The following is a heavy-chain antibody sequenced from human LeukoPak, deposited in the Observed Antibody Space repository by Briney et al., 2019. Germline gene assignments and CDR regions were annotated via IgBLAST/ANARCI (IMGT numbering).Heavy chain of an antibody. J-gene: IGHJ6*02. Sequence: SQTLSLTCTVSGGSISSGGHSWSWIRQPPGKGLEWIGYIYHSGSGSTYYNPSLKSRVTISIDKSKNQFSLELNSVTAADTAVYYCARINDFWSGPTLDVWGQGTTVTVSS. CDR1: GGSISSGGHS. CDR2: IYHSGSGST. V-gene: IGHV4-30-2*01. D-gene: IGHD3-3*01. CDR3: ARINDFWSGPTLDV.